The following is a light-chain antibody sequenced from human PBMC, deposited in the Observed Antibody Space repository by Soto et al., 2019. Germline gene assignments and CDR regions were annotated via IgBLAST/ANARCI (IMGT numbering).Light chain of an antibody. J-gene: IGKJ1*01. CDR2: GAS. Sequence: EIVMTQSPATLSVSPGERATLSCRASQSVSSNLAWYQQKPGQAPRLLIYGASTRATVIPAGFSGSGSGTEFTLTISSLQSEDFVVYYCQQYHSWPPTFGQGTKVEIK. V-gene: IGKV3-15*01. CDR3: QQYHSWPPT. CDR1: QSVSSN.